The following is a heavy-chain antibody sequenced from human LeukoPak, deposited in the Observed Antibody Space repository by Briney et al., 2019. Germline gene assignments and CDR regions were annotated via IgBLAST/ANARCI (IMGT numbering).Heavy chain of an antibody. D-gene: IGHD6-13*01. Sequence: GGSLRLSCAAPGFTFSSYSMTWVRQAPGKGLEWVTAIGSSGDSTFYADSVKGRVTISRDNSRNTLYLQMDSLRAEDTALYYCAKDLGTMSITGAGTDSWGQGTLVTVSS. V-gene: IGHV3-23*01. CDR3: AKDLGTMSITGAGTDS. CDR2: IGSSGDST. J-gene: IGHJ5*01. CDR1: GFTFSSYS.